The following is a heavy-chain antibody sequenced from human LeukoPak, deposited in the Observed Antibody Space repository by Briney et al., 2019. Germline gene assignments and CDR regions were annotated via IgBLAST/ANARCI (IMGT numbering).Heavy chain of an antibody. CDR2: MNPNSGNT. CDR3: ARGRAGSGYYYGTDV. V-gene: IGHV1-8*01. Sequence: ASVKVSCKASGYTFISCDINWGRQATGQGLEWMGWMNPNSGNTDYAEKFQGRVTMTSNTSISTAYMELSSLRSDDAAVYYCARGRAGSGYYYGTDVWGQGTTVTVSS. D-gene: IGHD2-8*02. CDR1: GYTFISCD. J-gene: IGHJ6*02.